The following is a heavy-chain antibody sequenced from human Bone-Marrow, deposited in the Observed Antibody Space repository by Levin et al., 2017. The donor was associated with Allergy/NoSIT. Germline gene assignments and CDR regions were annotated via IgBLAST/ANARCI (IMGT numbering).Heavy chain of an antibody. CDR3: ARLKGMVATSTFDY. J-gene: IGHJ4*02. CDR2: IWYDGSNK. Sequence: GESLKISCAASGFTFSNYGMHWVRQAPGKGLEWVAVIWYDGSNKYYGDSVKGRFTISRDNSKNTLYLQMNSLRAEDTAVYYCARLKGMVATSTFDYWGQGTLVTVSS. V-gene: IGHV3-33*01. D-gene: IGHD6-13*01. CDR1: GFTFSNYG.